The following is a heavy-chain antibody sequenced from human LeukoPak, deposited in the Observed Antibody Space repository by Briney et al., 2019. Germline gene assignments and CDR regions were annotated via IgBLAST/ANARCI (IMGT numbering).Heavy chain of an antibody. CDR2: ISSSSNYI. CDR3: VQDWAWGAFGS. V-gene: IGHV3-21*04. D-gene: IGHD7-27*01. CDR1: GFTFSSYN. Sequence: PGGSLRLSCAASGFTFSSYNMNWVRQAPGKGLEWVSSISSSSNYIYYADSVKGRFTISRDNSKNTLYLQMNSLRAEDTAVYYCVQDWAWGAFGSWGQGTLVTVSS. J-gene: IGHJ4*02.